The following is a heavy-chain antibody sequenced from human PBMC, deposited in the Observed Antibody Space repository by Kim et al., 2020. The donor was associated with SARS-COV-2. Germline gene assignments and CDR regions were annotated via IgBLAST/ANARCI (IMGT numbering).Heavy chain of an antibody. V-gene: IGHV3-74*01. CDR1: GFTFSSYW. CDR2: INSDGSST. D-gene: IGHD4-4*01. Sequence: GGSLRLSCAASGFTFSSYWMHWVRQAPGKGLVWVSRINSDGSSTSYADSVKGRFTISRDNAKNTLYLQMNSLRAEDTAVYYCARPYSNYEVYGMDVWGQGTTVTVSS. CDR3: ARPYSNYEVYGMDV. J-gene: IGHJ6*02.